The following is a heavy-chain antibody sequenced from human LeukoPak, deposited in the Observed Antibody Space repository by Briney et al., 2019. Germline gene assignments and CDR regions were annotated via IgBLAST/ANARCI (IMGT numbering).Heavy chain of an antibody. J-gene: IGHJ4*01. CDR3: ARETSGYYLDY. CDR2: ISYDGSNK. Sequence: TGGSLRLSCAASGFTFSSYAMHWVRQAPGKGLEWVAVISYDGSNKYYADSVKGRFTISRDNSKNTLYLQMNSLRAEDTAVYYCARETSGYYLDYWGHGTLVTVSS. V-gene: IGHV3-30*04. CDR1: GFTFSSYA. D-gene: IGHD3-22*01.